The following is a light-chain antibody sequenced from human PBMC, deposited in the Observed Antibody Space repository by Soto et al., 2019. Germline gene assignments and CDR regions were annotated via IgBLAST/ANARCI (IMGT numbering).Light chain of an antibody. Sequence: DIQIPQSPSTLSASVGDRVTITCRASQSISSWLAWYQQKPGKAPKLLIYDASSLESGVPSRFSGSGSGTEFTLTISSLQPDDFATYYCQQYNSYSQTFGQGTKVDI. CDR1: QSISSW. CDR2: DAS. J-gene: IGKJ1*01. V-gene: IGKV1-5*01. CDR3: QQYNSYSQT.